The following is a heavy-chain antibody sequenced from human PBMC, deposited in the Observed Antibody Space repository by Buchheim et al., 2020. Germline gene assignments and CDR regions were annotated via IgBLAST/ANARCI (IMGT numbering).Heavy chain of an antibody. V-gene: IGHV3-23*01. J-gene: IGHJ6*02. CDR1: GFTFSSYA. CDR3: AKAHLGVHNYYYGMDV. Sequence: EVQLLESGGGLVQPGGSLRLSCAASGFTFSSYAMSWVRQAPGKGLEWVSAICGSGGSTYYADSVKGRFTISRATSKNTLYLQMNSLRAEDTAVYYCAKAHLGVHNYYYGMDVWGQGTT. D-gene: IGHD7-27*01. CDR2: ICGSGGST.